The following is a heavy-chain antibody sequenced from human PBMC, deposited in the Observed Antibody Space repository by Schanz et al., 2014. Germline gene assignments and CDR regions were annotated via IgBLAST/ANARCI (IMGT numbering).Heavy chain of an antibody. V-gene: IGHV3-11*04. CDR2: ISSGGTTT. D-gene: IGHD3-3*01. Sequence: QVQVVQSGGGLVKPGGSLRLSCAASGFVFGDYYMAWIRQAPGKGPEYVSYISSGGTTTYHSDSVKGRFTISRDSAKRSLFLQMNSLRVEDTAVYYCVRDSFFAFDYWGQGTLVTVSS. CDR1: GFVFGDYY. CDR3: VRDSFFAFDY. J-gene: IGHJ4*02.